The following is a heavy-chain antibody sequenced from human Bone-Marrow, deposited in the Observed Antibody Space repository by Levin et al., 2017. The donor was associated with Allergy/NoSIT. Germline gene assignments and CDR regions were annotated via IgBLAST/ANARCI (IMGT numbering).Heavy chain of an antibody. CDR1: GFTFNNYG. CDR3: AGDRDDYGDPDGAFDI. CDR2: ISGSSSLI. J-gene: IGHJ3*02. D-gene: IGHD4-17*01. Sequence: LSLTCAASGFTFNNYGMNWVRQAPGKGLEWISYISGSSSLIYYADSVRGRFTVSRDTGRTSLFLQMNSLRDDDTAVYYCAGDRDDYGDPDGAFDIWGHGTMVTVSS. V-gene: IGHV3-48*02.